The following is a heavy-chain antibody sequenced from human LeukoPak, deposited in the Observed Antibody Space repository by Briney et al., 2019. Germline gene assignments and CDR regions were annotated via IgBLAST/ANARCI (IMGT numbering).Heavy chain of an antibody. J-gene: IGHJ4*02. V-gene: IGHV4-39*01. CDR2: IYYSGST. CDR3: ARRMWIGELYYFDY. Sequence: KASETLSLTCTVSGGSISSSSYYWGWIRQPPGKGLEWIGSIYYSGSTYYNPSLKSRVTISVDTSKNQFSLKLSSVTAADTAVYYCARRMWIGELYYFDYWGQGTLVTVSS. D-gene: IGHD3-10*01. CDR1: GGSISSSSYY.